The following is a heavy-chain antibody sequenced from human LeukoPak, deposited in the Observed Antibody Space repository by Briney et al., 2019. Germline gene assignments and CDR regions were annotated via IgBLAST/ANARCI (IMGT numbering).Heavy chain of an antibody. J-gene: IGHJ4*02. Sequence: GGSLRLSCAASGFTFSSEAMTWVRQAPGKGLEWVSSIGDSGATTYYTDSVKGRLTISRDNSKNTVYLQMNSLRAEDTAFYYCAKGLGFLPQFDYWGQGTLVAVSS. D-gene: IGHD6-19*01. V-gene: IGHV3-23*01. CDR2: IGDSGATT. CDR3: AKGLGFLPQFDY. CDR1: GFTFSSEA.